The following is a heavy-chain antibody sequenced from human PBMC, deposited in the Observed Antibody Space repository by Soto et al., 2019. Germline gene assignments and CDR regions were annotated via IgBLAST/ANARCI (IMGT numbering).Heavy chain of an antibody. CDR2: IYYSGTT. CDR3: VREAYIGYGHAIDH. J-gene: IGHJ4*02. CDR1: GFTFSSYA. V-gene: IGHV4-59*01. Sequence: PGGSLRLSCAASGFTFSSYAMSWVRQAPGKGLEWIGSIYYSGTTNYNPSLKSRVTISVDTSKNQFSLRLTSVTAADTAIYYCVREAYIGYGHAIDHWGQGTLVTVSS. D-gene: IGHD5-12*01.